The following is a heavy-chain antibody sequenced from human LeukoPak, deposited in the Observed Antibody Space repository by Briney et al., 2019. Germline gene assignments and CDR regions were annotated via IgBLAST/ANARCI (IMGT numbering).Heavy chain of an antibody. J-gene: IGHJ4*02. CDR2: ISSGSDIV. Sequence: GGSLRLSCAVSGFTFSSYGMNWVRQAPGKGLEWASHISSGSDIVYYADSVKGRFTISRDNTKNSLYLQMDSLRAEDTAVYYCAGEGSGWLPNYWGQGTLVTVSS. CDR1: GFTFSSYG. V-gene: IGHV3-48*04. CDR3: AGEGSGWLPNY. D-gene: IGHD6-19*01.